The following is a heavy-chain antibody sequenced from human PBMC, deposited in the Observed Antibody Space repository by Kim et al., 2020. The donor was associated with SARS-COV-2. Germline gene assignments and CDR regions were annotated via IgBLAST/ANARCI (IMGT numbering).Heavy chain of an antibody. CDR2: T. Sequence: TSYAQKFQGRVTMTSDPSTSTVYMELSSLRSEDAAVYYCARRAVAGAFDYWGQGTLVTVSS. D-gene: IGHD6-19*01. CDR3: ARRAVAGAFDY. J-gene: IGHJ4*02. V-gene: IGHV1-46*01.